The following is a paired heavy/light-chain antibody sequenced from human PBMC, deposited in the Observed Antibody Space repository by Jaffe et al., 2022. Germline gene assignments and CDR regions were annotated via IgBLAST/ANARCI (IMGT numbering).Light chain of an antibody. CDR2: GKN. V-gene: IGLV3-19*01. Sequence: SSELTQDPAVSVALGQTVRITCQGDSLRSYYASWYQQKPGQAPVLVIYGKNNRPSGIPDRFSGSSSGNTASLTITGAQAEDEADYYCNSRDSSGNQFGGGTKLTVL. CDR1: SLRSYY. CDR3: NSRDSSGNQ. J-gene: IGLJ2*01.
Heavy chain of an antibody. CDR2: INTNTGNP. CDR1: GYTFTSYA. D-gene: IGHD6-19*01. J-gene: IGHJ1*01. CDR3: ARVEMGSGWYLTEYFQH. V-gene: IGHV7-4-1*02. Sequence: QVQLVQSGSELKKPGASVKVSCKASGYTFTSYAMNWVRQAPGQGLEWMGWINTNTGNPTYAQGFTGRFVFSLDTSVSTAYLQISSLKAEDTAVYYCARVEMGSGWYLTEYFQHWGQGTLVTVSS.